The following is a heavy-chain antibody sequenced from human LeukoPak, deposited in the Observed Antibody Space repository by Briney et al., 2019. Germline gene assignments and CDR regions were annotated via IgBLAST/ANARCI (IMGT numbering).Heavy chain of an antibody. V-gene: IGHV1-18*01. D-gene: IGHD6-13*01. CDR2: ISAYNGNT. Sequence: ASVKVSCKASGYTFTSYGISWVRQAPGQGLEWMGWISAYNGNTNYAQKLQGRVTMTTDTSTSTAYMELRSLRSDDTAVYYCARDMGIAAAGTKAFDIWGQGTMVTVSS. CDR3: ARDMGIAAAGTKAFDI. J-gene: IGHJ3*02. CDR1: GYTFTSYG.